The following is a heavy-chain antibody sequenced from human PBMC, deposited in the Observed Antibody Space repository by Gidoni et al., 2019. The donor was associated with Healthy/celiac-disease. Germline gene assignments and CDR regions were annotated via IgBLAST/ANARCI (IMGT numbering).Heavy chain of an antibody. V-gene: IGHV4-39*01. CDR2: IYYSGST. J-gene: IGHJ4*02. CDR1: GGSISSSSYY. D-gene: IGHD4-17*01. Sequence: QLQLQESGPGLVKPSETLSLTCTVSGGSISSSSYYWGWIRQPPGKVLEWIGSIYYSGSTYYNPSLKSRVTISVDTSKNQFSLKLSSVTAADTAVYYCARPDYGGNSFFDYWGQGTLVTVSS. CDR3: ARPDYGGNSFFDY.